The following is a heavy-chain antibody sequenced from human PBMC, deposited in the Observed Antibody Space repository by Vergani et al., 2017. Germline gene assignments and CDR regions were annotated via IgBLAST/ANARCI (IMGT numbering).Heavy chain of an antibody. V-gene: IGHV1-58*02. CDR1: GFTFTSSA. Sequence: QLVQSGAEVKKPGSSVKVSCKASGFTFTSSAMQWVRQARGQRLEWIGWIVVGSGNTNYAQKFQERVTITREMSTSTAYMELSSLGSEDTAVYYCARGKRTRGDQSDYGDYYYYYYGMDVWGQGTTVTVSS. CDR2: IVVGSGNT. D-gene: IGHD4-17*01. J-gene: IGHJ6*02. CDR3: ARGKRTRGDQSDYGDYYYYYYGMDV.